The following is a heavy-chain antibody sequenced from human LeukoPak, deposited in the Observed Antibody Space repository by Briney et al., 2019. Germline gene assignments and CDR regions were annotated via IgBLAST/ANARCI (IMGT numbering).Heavy chain of an antibody. CDR3: AIGTPTVTFDY. J-gene: IGHJ4*02. CDR1: GGSISSGDYY. CDR2: IYYSGST. D-gene: IGHD4-17*01. V-gene: IGHV4-30-4*01. Sequence: SETLSLTCTVSGGSISSGDYYWRWIRQPPGKGVEWIGYIYYSGSTYYNPSLKSRVTISVDTSKNQFSLKLSSVTAADTAVYYCAIGTPTVTFDYWGQGTLVTVSS.